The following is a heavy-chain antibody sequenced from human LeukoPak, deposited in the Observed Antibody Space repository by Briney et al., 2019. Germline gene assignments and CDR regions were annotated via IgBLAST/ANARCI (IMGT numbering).Heavy chain of an antibody. CDR2: ISSGSDRT. J-gene: IGHJ5*02. V-gene: IGHV3-23*01. CDR3: AKDFFVVVPAANWFDP. D-gene: IGHD2-2*01. CDR1: GFTFSNYA. Sequence: PGGSLRLSCAASGFTFSNYAMSWVRQAPGKGLEWVSAISSGSDRTNYGRSVKGRFTISRDNSKNTLYLQMNSLRAEDTAVYYCAKDFFVVVPAANWFDPWGQGTLVTVSS.